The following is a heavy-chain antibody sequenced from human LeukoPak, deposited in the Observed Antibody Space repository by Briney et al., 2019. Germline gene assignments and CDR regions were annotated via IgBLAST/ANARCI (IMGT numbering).Heavy chain of an antibody. J-gene: IGHJ4*02. CDR1: GGSFSGYY. V-gene: IGHV4-34*01. D-gene: IGHD6-19*01. CDR2: INHSGST. Sequence: PSETLSLTCAVYGGSFSGYYWTWIRQPPGKGLEWIGEINHSGSTNYNPSLKSRVTISVDTSKNQFSLKLSSVTAADTAVYYCARGKGSGWTFDYWGLGTLVTVSS. CDR3: ARGKGSGWTFDY.